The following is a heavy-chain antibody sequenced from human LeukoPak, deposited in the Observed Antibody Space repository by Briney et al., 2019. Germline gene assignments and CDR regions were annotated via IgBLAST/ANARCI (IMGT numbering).Heavy chain of an antibody. J-gene: IGHJ4*02. V-gene: IGHV3-23*01. CDR3: AKDWAGSSWHGDDY. CDR2: ISGSGGST. D-gene: IGHD6-13*01. CDR1: GFTFSSYA. Sequence: PGGSLRLSCAASGFTFSSYAMSWVRQAPGKGLEWVSAISGSGGSTYYADSVKGRFTISRDNSKNTLYLQMNSLRAEDTAVYYCAKDWAGSSWHGDDYWGQGTLVTVSS.